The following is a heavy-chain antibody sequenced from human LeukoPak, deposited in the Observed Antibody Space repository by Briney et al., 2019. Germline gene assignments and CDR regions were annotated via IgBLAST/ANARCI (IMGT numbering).Heavy chain of an antibody. CDR1: GFTFSSYS. J-gene: IGHJ4*02. CDR2: ISSSSSTI. D-gene: IGHD3-3*01. CDR3: ASLFGVVITHLDY. Sequence: GRSLRLSCAASGFTFSSYSMNWVRQAPGKGLEWVSYISSSSSTIYYADSVKGRFTISRDNAKNSLYLQMNSLRAEDTAVYYCASLFGVVITHLDYWGQGTLVTVSS. V-gene: IGHV3-48*01.